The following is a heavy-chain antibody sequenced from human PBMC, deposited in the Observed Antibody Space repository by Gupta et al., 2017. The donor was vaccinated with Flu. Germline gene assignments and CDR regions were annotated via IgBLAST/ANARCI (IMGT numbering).Heavy chain of an antibody. D-gene: IGHD5-12*01. CDR1: GFQFTNYA. J-gene: IGHJ3*01. Sequence: VELGGGLVQPGKSLTLSCAASGFQFTNYAIHWVRQAPGRGLEWVAVVSKDGTAKYYGDSGKARFIISRDNTKQTVRLQMQSLSDEDTAVYFCARDVQGGYISYSFDLWGQGTAVNVSS. CDR2: VSKDGTAK. V-gene: IGHV3-30*16. CDR3: ARDVQGGYISYSFDL.